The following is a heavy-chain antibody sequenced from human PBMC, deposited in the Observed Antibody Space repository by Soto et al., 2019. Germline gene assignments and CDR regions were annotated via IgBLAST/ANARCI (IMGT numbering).Heavy chain of an antibody. V-gene: IGHV4-61*01. CDR1: GDSVSSGNYY. D-gene: IGHD3-16*01. J-gene: IGHJ5*02. Sequence: SETLSLTCTVSGDSVSSGNYYWSWIRQPPGKGLEWIGSIYFTGNTNYNPSLKSRLTMSIDTSRNLFSLRLGSVTAADTAVYYCGRVRVDTYMIYWSDPWGQGTLVPVSS. CDR3: GRVRVDTYMIYWSDP. CDR2: IYFTGNT.